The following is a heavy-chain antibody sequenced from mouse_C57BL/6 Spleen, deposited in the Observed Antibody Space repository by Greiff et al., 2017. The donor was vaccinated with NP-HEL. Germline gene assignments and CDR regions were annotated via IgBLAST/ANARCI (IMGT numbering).Heavy chain of an antibody. V-gene: IGHV10-1*01. CDR3: VRHYMDY. CDR2: IRSKSNNYAT. J-gene: IGHJ4*01. CDR1: GFSFNTYA. Sequence: EVKLVESGGGLVQPKGSLKLSCAASGFSFNTYAMNWVRQAPGKGLEWVACIRSKSNNYATYYADSVKDRFTISRDDSESMLYLQMNNLKTEDTAMYYCVRHYMDYWGQGTSVTVSS.